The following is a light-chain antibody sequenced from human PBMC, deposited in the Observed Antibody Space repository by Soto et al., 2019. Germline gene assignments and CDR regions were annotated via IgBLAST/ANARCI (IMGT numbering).Light chain of an antibody. CDR1: QSISSY. Sequence: DIQMTQSPASRSASVGDRVTITCRASQSISSYLNWYQQKPGKAPKXLIYAASSLQSGVPSRFSGSGSGTDFTITISRLQPEDCETDYCQQSYSTPWTFGQGTKVDIK. V-gene: IGKV1-39*01. CDR2: AAS. CDR3: QQSYSTPWT. J-gene: IGKJ1*01.